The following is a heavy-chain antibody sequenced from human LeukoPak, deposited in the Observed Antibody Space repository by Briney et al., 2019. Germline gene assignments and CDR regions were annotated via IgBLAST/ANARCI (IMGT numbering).Heavy chain of an antibody. D-gene: IGHD3-10*01. J-gene: IGHJ5*01. V-gene: IGHV4-39*01. Sequence: SESLSLTCTISGGSISAIPYYWGWIRQPPGKGLECIGSVYYPGSPYYSPSLKTRVTISVDTPKNQSSLKLSSVTAADTAVYFCARSHFYGSGVDSWGQGTLVTVSS. CDR2: VYYPGSP. CDR1: GGSISAIPYY. CDR3: ARSHFYGSGVDS.